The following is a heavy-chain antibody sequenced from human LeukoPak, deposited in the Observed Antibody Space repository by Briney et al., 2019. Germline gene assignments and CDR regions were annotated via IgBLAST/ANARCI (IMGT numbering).Heavy chain of an antibody. CDR2: INHSGST. Sequence: SETLSLTCAVYRASFSGYYRSWIRQPPGKGLEWIGEINHSGSTNYNPSLKSRVTISVDTSKNQFSLKLSSVTAADTAVYYCARGPAGKLWLRWSDPWGQGTLVTVSS. V-gene: IGHV4-34*01. D-gene: IGHD3-10*01. CDR1: RASFSGYY. CDR3: ARGPAGKLWLRWSDP. J-gene: IGHJ5*02.